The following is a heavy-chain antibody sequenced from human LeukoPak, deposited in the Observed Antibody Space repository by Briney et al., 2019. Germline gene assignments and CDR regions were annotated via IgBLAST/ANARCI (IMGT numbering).Heavy chain of an antibody. CDR1: GFTFSSYG. CDR3: ARALVPAATGHYYYYGMDV. Sequence: GGSLRLSCAASGFTFSSYGMHWVRQAPGKGLEWVAVIWYDGSNKYYADSVKGRFTISRDNSKNTLYLQMNSLRAEDTAVYYCARALVPAATGHYYYYGMDVWGQGTTVTVSS. D-gene: IGHD2-2*01. CDR2: IWYDGSNK. V-gene: IGHV3-33*01. J-gene: IGHJ6*02.